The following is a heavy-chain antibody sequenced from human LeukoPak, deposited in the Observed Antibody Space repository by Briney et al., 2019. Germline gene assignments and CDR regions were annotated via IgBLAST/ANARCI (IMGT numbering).Heavy chain of an antibody. CDR3: ARAFFSSAYYPNWFDP. V-gene: IGHV4-59*01. J-gene: IGHJ5*02. CDR2: IYKSGSN. CDR1: GGSISTYY. Sequence: SETLSLTCTVSGGSISTYYWSWIRQPPGKGLEWIGYIYKSGSNNYNPALKSRVTMSVDTSKNQFSLKLSSVTDADTAVYYCARAFFSSAYYPNWFDPWGQGTLVTVSS. D-gene: IGHD3-22*01.